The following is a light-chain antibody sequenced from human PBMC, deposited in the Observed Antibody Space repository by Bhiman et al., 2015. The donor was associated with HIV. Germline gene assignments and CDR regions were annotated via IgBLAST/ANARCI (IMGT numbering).Light chain of an antibody. CDR2: DVS. J-gene: IGLJ1*01. V-gene: IGLV2-14*01. CDR1: SSDVGDYNY. Sequence: QSALTQPASVSGSPGQSITISCTGTSSDVGDYNYVSWYQQHPGKAPKVMIYDVSKRPSGVSNRFSGSKSANTASLTISGLQAEDEADYYCQSYDSSLSVVFATGTKVTVL. CDR3: QSYDSSLSVV.